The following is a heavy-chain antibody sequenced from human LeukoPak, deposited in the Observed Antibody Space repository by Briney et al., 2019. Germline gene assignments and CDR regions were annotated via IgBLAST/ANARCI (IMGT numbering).Heavy chain of an antibody. Sequence: SETLSLTCAVYGGSFSGYYWGWIRQPPGKGLGWTGEINHSGSTNYNPSLKSRVTISVDTSKNQFSLKLSSVTAADTAVYYCARVGYYYDSSGSSSLDYWGQGTLVTVSS. CDR1: GGSFSGYY. V-gene: IGHV4-34*01. D-gene: IGHD3-22*01. CDR2: INHSGST. CDR3: ARVGYYYDSSGSSSLDY. J-gene: IGHJ4*02.